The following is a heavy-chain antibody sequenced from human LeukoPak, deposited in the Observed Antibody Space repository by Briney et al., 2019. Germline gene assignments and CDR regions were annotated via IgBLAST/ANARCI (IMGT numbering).Heavy chain of an antibody. CDR2: IRDSGSGT. D-gene: IGHD3-10*01. CDR3: AKGVASYGTGYYFDF. V-gene: IGHV3-23*01. J-gene: IGHJ4*02. CDR1: GFTFINYG. Sequence: GGSLRLSCAASGFTFINYGMHWVRQAPGKGLEWVSSIRDSGSGTFYADFVKGRFTISRDNSKNTLYLQMNSLRAEDAALYYCAKGVASYGTGYYFDFWGQGTLVTVSS.